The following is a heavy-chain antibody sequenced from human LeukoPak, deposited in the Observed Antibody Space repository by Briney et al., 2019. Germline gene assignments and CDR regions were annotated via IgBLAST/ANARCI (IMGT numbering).Heavy chain of an antibody. D-gene: IGHD5-18*01. J-gene: IGHJ4*02. CDR1: GYNFDNYW. CDR2: IFPYDFDT. V-gene: IGHV5-51*01. CDR3: AKGGIYSYDLDY. Sequence: GESLQISCQGSGYNFDNYWIAWVRQLPGKGLEWMGIIFPYDFDTRYSPSFQGQVTISADKSINTAYLQWSTLKASDTAMYYCAKGGIYSYDLDYWGQGTLVTVSS.